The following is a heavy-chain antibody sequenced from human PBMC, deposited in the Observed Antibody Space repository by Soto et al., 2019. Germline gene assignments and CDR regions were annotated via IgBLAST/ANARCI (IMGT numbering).Heavy chain of an antibody. V-gene: IGHV1-69*01. Sequence: QVQRVQSGAEVKKPGSSVKFSCKASGGTFSSYAISWVRQAPGQGLEWMGGVIPIFGTANYAQKFQGRVTITADESTSTAYMELSSLRSEDTAVYYCARGGYDSSGYFDAFDIWGQGTMVTVSS. J-gene: IGHJ3*02. CDR3: ARGGYDSSGYFDAFDI. CDR1: GGTFSSYA. D-gene: IGHD3-22*01. CDR2: VIPIFGTA.